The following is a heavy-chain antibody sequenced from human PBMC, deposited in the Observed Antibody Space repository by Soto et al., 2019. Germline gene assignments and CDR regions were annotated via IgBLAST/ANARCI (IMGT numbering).Heavy chain of an antibody. D-gene: IGHD2-15*01. CDR2: IIPILGIA. V-gene: IGHV1-69*04. CDR1: GGTFSSYT. CDR3: ARDVAVVVAATDSVYMDV. Sequence: ASVKVSCKASGGTFSSYTISWVRQAPGQGLEWMGRIIPILGIANYAQKFQGRVTITADKSTSTAYMELSSLRSEDTAVYYCARDVAVVVAATDSVYMDVWGKGTTVTVSS. J-gene: IGHJ6*03.